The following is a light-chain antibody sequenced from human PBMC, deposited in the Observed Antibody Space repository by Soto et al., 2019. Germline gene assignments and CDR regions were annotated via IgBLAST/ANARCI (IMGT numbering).Light chain of an antibody. CDR2: AAS. V-gene: IGKV3-11*01. CDR3: QQRSDWPIT. CDR1: QSVDSH. J-gene: IGKJ5*01. Sequence: EIVLTQSPASLFLYPGERATLSCRASQSVDSHLVWYQQKPGQAPRLLIFAASNRATGIPVRFSGSGSGTDFTLAINRLEPDDFAVYYCQQRSDWPITFGQGTRLEIK.